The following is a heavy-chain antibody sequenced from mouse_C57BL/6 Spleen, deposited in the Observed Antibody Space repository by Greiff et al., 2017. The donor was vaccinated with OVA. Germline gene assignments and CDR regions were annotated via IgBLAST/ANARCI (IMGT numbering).Heavy chain of an antibody. J-gene: IGHJ3*01. CDR1: GYSFTDYN. CDR3: ASPYGSSYSDWFAY. Sequence: QLQQSGPELVKPGASVKISCKASGYSFTDYNMNWVKQSNGKSLEWIGVINPNYGTTSYNQKFKGKATLTVDQSSSTAYMQLNSLTSEDSAVYYCASPYGSSYSDWFAYWGQGTLVTVSA. CDR2: INPNYGTT. D-gene: IGHD1-1*01. V-gene: IGHV1-39*01.